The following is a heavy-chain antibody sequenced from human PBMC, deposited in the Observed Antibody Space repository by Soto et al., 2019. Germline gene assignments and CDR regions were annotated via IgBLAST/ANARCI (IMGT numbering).Heavy chain of an antibody. CDR1: GFTFSNYA. CDR3: AKGGDGYEKDAFDI. V-gene: IGHV3-30*18. Sequence: QVQLVESGGGVVQPGRSLRLSCAASGFTFSNYAMHWVRQAPGKGLEWVAVISHDESYKYYTDSVKGRFTISRDNSKNTLYLQMNSLRAEDTAVYYCAKGGDGYEKDAFDIWGQGTMVTVSS. D-gene: IGHD5-12*01. J-gene: IGHJ3*02. CDR2: ISHDESYK.